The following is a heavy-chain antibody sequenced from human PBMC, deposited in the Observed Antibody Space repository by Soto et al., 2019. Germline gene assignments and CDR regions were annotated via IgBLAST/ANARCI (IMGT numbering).Heavy chain of an antibody. D-gene: IGHD3-3*01. CDR2: IYYSGST. Sequence: SETLSLTDAGSCDSISRGGYCWTWIRQPPGKALEWIGNIYYSGSTSYNPSLKSRVTISVDTSKNQFSLKLSSVTAADTAVYYCARDNGSGYYYYYGMDVWGQGTTVTVSS. V-gene: IGHV4-30-2*01. CDR3: ARDNGSGYYYYYGMDV. J-gene: IGHJ6*02. CDR1: CDSISRGGYC.